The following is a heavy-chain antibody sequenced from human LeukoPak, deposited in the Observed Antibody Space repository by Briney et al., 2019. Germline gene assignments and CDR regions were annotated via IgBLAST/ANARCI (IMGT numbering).Heavy chain of an antibody. CDR2: ITSSGDGT. CDR1: GFTFSIYA. Sequence: GGSLRLSCAASGFTFSIYAMSWVRQAPGKGLQWVSSITSSGDGTYYADSVKGRFTISRDNSENMLYLQMYSLRVEDTAVYFCAKDRPNYYGSNGHYYRRDGDYWGQGTLVTVSS. CDR3: AKDRPNYYGSNGHYYRRDGDY. V-gene: IGHV3-23*01. D-gene: IGHD3-22*01. J-gene: IGHJ4*02.